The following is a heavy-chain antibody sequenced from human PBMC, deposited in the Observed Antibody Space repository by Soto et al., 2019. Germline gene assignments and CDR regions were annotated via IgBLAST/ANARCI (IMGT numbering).Heavy chain of an antibody. Sequence: GASVKVSCKASGYTFTTYAIHWVRQAPGQRLEWMGWINAGNGKTKYSQKFQDRVTITRDTSATTAYMELSSLTSEDTAVYYCARAGDDCSTTSCYMNDYWGQGTLVTVS. CDR2: INAGNGKT. J-gene: IGHJ4*02. V-gene: IGHV1-3*01. CDR1: GYTFTTYA. CDR3: ARAGDDCSTTSCYMNDY. D-gene: IGHD2-2*02.